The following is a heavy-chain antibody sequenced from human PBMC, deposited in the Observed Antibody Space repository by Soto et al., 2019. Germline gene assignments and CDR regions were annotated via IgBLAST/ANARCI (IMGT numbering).Heavy chain of an antibody. Sequence: QVQLQESGPGLVKPSETLSLTCTVSGGSISSYYWSWIRPPPGKGLEWIGYIYYSGSTNYNPSLKSRVTISVDTSKNQFSLKLSSVTAADTAVYYCARGKQLDWFDPWGQGTLVTVSS. CDR1: GGSISSYY. D-gene: IGHD6-6*01. J-gene: IGHJ5*02. CDR2: IYYSGST. CDR3: ARGKQLDWFDP. V-gene: IGHV4-59*01.